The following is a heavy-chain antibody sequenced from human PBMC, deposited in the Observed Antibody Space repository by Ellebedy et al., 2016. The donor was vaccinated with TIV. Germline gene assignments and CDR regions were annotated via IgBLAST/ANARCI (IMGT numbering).Heavy chain of an antibody. J-gene: IGHJ6*02. CDR3: ARVYSSGWAVGYTMDV. D-gene: IGHD6-19*01. V-gene: IGHV4-39*07. CDR1: GGSISSSSYY. CDR2: IYYSGST. Sequence: MPSETLSLTCTVSGGSISSSSYYWGWIRQPPGKGLEWIGSIYYSGSTYYNPSLKSRVTISVDTSKNQISLMLTSVTAADTAVYYCARVYSSGWAVGYTMDVWGQGTTVTVSS.